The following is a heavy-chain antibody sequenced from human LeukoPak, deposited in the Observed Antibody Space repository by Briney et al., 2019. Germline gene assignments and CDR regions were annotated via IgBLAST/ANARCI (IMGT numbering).Heavy chain of an antibody. J-gene: IGHJ4*02. CDR2: ISSSSDYI. D-gene: IGHD3-10*01. Sequence: PGGSLRLSCAASGFTFSSYSMNWVRQAPGKGLEWVSSISSSSDYIYYADSVKGRFTFSRDNAKNSLYLQMNSLRAEDTAVYYCARSGWFGELGLDYWGQGTLVTVSS. CDR3: ARSGWFGELGLDY. CDR1: GFTFSSYS. V-gene: IGHV3-21*01.